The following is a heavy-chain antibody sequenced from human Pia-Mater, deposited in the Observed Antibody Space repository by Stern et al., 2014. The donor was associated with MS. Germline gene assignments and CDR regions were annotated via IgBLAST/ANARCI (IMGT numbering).Heavy chain of an antibody. CDR1: GFTFTSSA. CDR3: AAEPMYYSDSVGAFDI. J-gene: IGHJ3*02. V-gene: IGHV1-58*01. D-gene: IGHD3-22*01. Sequence: QLVQSGPEVKKPGTSVKVSCKASGFTFTSSAVQWVRQARGQRLECIGWILVGSGNTNYAQKFQERVTITRDMSTSTAYMELSSLRSEDTTVYYCAAEPMYYSDSVGAFDIWGQGTMVTVSS. CDR2: ILVGSGNT.